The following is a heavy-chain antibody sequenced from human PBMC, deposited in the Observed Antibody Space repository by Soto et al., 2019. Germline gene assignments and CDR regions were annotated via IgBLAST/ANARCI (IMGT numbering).Heavy chain of an antibody. Sequence: SEILSLTCTVSGGSISNSSYYWGWIRQPPGKGLEWIGSIYYSGSTYYNPSLKSRVTISVDTSKNQFSLKLSSVTAADTAVYYCAHYSLLWFGELPNGIMDVWGKGTTVTVSS. J-gene: IGHJ6*03. D-gene: IGHD3-10*01. CDR1: GGSISNSSYY. V-gene: IGHV4-39*01. CDR2: IYYSGST. CDR3: AHYSLLWFGELPNGIMDV.